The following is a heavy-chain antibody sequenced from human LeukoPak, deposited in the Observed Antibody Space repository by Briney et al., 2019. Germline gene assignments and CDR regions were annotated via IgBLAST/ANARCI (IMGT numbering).Heavy chain of an antibody. D-gene: IGHD2-15*01. J-gene: IGHJ4*02. V-gene: IGHV4-4*07. CDR3: ARLLRAAQFDY. CDR2: IYTSGST. CDR1: GGSISSYY. Sequence: NPSETLSLTCTVSGGSISSYYWSWIRRPAGKGLEWIGRIYTSGSTNYNPSLKSRVTISVDTSKNQFSLKLSSVTAADTAVYYCARLLRAAQFDYWGQGTLVTVSS.